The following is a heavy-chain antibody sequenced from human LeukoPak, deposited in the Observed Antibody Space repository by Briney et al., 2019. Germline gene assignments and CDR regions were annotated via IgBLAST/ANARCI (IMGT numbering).Heavy chain of an antibody. V-gene: IGHV3-30*04. J-gene: IGHJ4*02. CDR3: ARAPAAGHFDS. CDR2: ISDEGSIK. D-gene: IGHD6-13*01. CDR1: GFTFSRHS. Sequence: GGSLRLSCAASGFTFSRHSMHWVRQAPGKGLEWVAVISDEGSIKYYADSVKGRFTISRDNSKNTLYLQLNSLRSEDTAVYYCARAPAAGHFDSWGQGTLVTVSS.